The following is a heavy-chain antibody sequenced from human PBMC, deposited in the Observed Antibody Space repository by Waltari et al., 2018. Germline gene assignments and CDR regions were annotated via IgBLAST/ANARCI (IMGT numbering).Heavy chain of an antibody. Sequence: QVQLVQSGAEVKKPGASVKVSCKASGYTLASYAMHWVRQAPGQRLEWMGWINAGNGNTKDSQKFQGRVTITRDTSASTAYMELSSLRSEDTAVYYCAREGTVAWGITSDSWGQGTLVTVSS. CDR2: INAGNGNT. V-gene: IGHV1-3*01. J-gene: IGHJ4*02. CDR3: AREGTVAWGITSDS. D-gene: IGHD3-16*01. CDR1: GYTLASYA.